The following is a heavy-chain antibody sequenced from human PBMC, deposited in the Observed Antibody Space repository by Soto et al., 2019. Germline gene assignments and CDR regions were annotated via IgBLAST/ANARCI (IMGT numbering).Heavy chain of an antibody. V-gene: IGHV1-69*13. CDR3: ARENLRDGYNPYNRFEP. D-gene: IGHD2-21*01. CDR1: GGTFSSYA. J-gene: IGHJ5*02. Sequence: SVKVSCKASGGTFSSYAISWVRQAPGQGLEWMGGIIPIFGTANYAQKFQGRVTITADESTSTAYMELSSLRSEDTAVYYCARENLRDGYNPYNRFEPWGQGTLVTVSS. CDR2: IIPIFGTA.